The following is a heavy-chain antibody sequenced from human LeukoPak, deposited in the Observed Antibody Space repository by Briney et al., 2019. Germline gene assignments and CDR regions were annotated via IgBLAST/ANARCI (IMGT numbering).Heavy chain of an antibody. Sequence: GGSLRLSCAASGFTFDAYDMHWIRQAPGKGLEWVSLISGGGDSRYHADSVKGRFTISRDNSKNSLSLQMNSLRTEDTAFYYCAKDLSNGDYGLRFDSWGQGILVVVSS. CDR2: ISGGGDSR. V-gene: IGHV3-43*02. J-gene: IGHJ5*01. D-gene: IGHD4-17*01. CDR1: GFTFDAYD. CDR3: AKDLSNGDYGLRFDS.